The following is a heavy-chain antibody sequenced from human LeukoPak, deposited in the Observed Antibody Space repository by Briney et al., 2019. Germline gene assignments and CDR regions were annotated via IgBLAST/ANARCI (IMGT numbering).Heavy chain of an antibody. V-gene: IGHV4-39*07. CDR1: GGSISSSSYY. Sequence: PSETLSLTCTVSGGSISSSSYYWGWIRQPPGKGLEWIGSIYHSGSTNYNPSLKSRVTISVDTSKNQFSLKLSSVTAADTAVYYCATSRGEYFDWLNGFDYWGQGTLVTVSS. J-gene: IGHJ4*02. CDR3: ATSRGEYFDWLNGFDY. CDR2: IYHSGST. D-gene: IGHD3-9*01.